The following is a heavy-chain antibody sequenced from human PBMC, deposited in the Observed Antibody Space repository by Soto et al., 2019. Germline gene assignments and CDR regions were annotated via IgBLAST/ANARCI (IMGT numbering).Heavy chain of an antibody. CDR1: GFIFSSYE. V-gene: IGHV3-48*03. Sequence: GGSLSLSCAASGFIFSSYEMNWVRQAPGKGLEWVSYISSSGSTIYYADSVKGRFTISRDNAKNSLYLQMNSLRAEDTAVYYCAREGLVVPAARAYYYGMDVWGQGTTVTVSS. J-gene: IGHJ6*02. CDR2: ISSSGSTI. CDR3: AREGLVVPAARAYYYGMDV. D-gene: IGHD2-2*01.